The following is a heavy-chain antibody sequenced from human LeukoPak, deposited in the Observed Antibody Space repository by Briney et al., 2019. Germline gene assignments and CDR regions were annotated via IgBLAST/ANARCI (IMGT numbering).Heavy chain of an antibody. CDR1: RGSISSNSYY. J-gene: IGHJ5*02. CDR3: ARNRYYYGSGSYGVPNWFDP. D-gene: IGHD3-10*01. V-gene: IGHV4-39*01. CDR2: IDYSGST. Sequence: SETLSLTCTVSRGSISSNSYYWGWIRQSPGKGLEWLGTIDYSGSTYYNPSLKSRVTISVDTSNNQFSLKLSSVTAADTAMYYCARNRYYYGSGSYGVPNWFDPWGQGTLVTVSS.